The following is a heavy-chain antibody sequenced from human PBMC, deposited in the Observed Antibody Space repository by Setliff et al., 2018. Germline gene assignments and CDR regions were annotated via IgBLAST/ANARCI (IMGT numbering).Heavy chain of an antibody. J-gene: IGHJ3*02. CDR2: INQSGSG. V-gene: IGHV4-34*01. CDR1: GGSFDTYY. D-gene: IGHD1-1*01. Sequence: PSETLSLTCNVYGGSFDTYYWSWIRQPPGKGLEWFGEINQSGSGDYNPSFKGRVTISVDTSKKQFSLTLTSVTAADTALYNCRQAVVGRDVFDIWGQGTVVTVSS. CDR3: RQAVVGRDVFDI.